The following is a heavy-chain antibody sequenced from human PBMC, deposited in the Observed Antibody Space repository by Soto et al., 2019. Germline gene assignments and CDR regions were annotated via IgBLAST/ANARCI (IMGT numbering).Heavy chain of an antibody. J-gene: IGHJ6*02. D-gene: IGHD5-18*01. CDR3: ARDRLMATAGTARHYFGLDV. Sequence: KPSETLSLTCTVSGGSIRSGGYYWIWVRHSPRRGLEWIGNIYYSGSTYYNPSLKSRLTISVDTSKNQFSLNLSSVTAADTAVYYCARDRLMATAGTARHYFGLDVWGQGTTVTVSS. CDR2: IYYSGST. V-gene: IGHV4-31*03. CDR1: GGSIRSGGYY.